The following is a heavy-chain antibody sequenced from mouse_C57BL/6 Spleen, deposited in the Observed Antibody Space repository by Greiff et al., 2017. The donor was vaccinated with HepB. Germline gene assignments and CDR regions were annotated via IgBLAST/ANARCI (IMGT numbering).Heavy chain of an antibody. Sequence: VQLQQPGAELVKPGASVKLSCKASGYTFTSYWMHWVKQRPGQGLEWIGMIHPNSGSTNYNEKFKSKATLTVDKSSSTAYMQLKSLTSEDSAVYYCASEVYYYSSSYVRYFDVWGTGTTVTVSS. V-gene: IGHV1-64*01. D-gene: IGHD1-1*01. CDR1: GYTFTSYW. CDR3: ASEVYYYSSSYVRYFDV. CDR2: IHPNSGST. J-gene: IGHJ1*03.